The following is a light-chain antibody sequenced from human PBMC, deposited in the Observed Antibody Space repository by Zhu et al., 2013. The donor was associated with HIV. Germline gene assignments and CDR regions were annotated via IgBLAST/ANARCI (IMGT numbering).Light chain of an antibody. CDR2: DSS. J-gene: IGKJ4*01. V-gene: IGKV3-20*01. CDR3: HQYATSPLT. CDR1: QSVSSNF. Sequence: DIVLTQSPDTLSLSPGERATLSCRASQSVSSNFLAWYRQKPGQAPRLLIYDSSRRATGIPDRFSGSGSGTDFTLTISRLEPEDFAVYYCHQYATSPLTFGGGTKVEIK.